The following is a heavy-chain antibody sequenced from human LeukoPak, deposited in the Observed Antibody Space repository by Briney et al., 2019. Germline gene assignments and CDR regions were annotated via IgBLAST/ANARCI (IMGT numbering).Heavy chain of an antibody. Sequence: SETLTLTCTVSGGSISGYYWSWIRQPPGKGLEWIGYIYYLGSTNYNPSLKSQVTISVDKSKNQFSLKLSSVTAADTAVYYCARDHSSGWYDPWGQGTLVTVSS. V-gene: IGHV4-59*01. CDR1: GGSISGYY. D-gene: IGHD6-19*01. CDR3: ARDHSSGWYDP. CDR2: IYYLGST. J-gene: IGHJ5*02.